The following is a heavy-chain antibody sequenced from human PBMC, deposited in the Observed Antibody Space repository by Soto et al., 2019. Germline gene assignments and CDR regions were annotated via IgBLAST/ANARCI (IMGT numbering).Heavy chain of an antibody. V-gene: IGHV1-69*06. Sequence: ASVKVSCKASGGTFSSYAISWVRQAPGQGLEWMGGIIPIFGTANYAQKFQGRVTITADKSTSTAYMELSSLRSENTAVYYCARGRGIVVVVAAAAYYGMDVWGQGTTVTVSS. CDR2: IIPIFGTA. CDR3: ARGRGIVVVVAAAAYYGMDV. J-gene: IGHJ6*02. D-gene: IGHD2-15*01. CDR1: GGTFSSYA.